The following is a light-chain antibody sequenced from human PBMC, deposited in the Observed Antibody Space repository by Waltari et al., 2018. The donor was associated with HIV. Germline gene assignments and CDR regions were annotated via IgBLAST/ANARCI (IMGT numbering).Light chain of an antibody. Sequence: QSVLTQPPSVSGAPGQRVTISCTGTSSHIGAGYAVHWYQQVAGTAPKLLIYDNNNRPSGVPDRFSGSKSGTSASLVIAGLQAEDEADYYCQSFDNSLIFGGGTKLTVL. J-gene: IGLJ2*01. CDR3: QSFDNSLI. CDR2: DNN. V-gene: IGLV1-40*01. CDR1: SSHIGAGYA.